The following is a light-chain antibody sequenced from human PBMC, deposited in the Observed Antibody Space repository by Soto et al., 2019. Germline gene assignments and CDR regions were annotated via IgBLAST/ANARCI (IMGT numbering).Light chain of an antibody. CDR1: QSVSTD. CDR3: QQYFRWPPWT. CDR2: GAS. J-gene: IGKJ1*01. Sequence: EVLVTQSPATLSVSPGEGVTLSCRASQSVSTDLAWYQQKPGQAPRLLIYGASLRAIGVPDRFSGSGSGTDFTFTISSLQSEDSAIYYCQQYFRWPPWTFGQGPKVDIK. V-gene: IGKV3-15*01.